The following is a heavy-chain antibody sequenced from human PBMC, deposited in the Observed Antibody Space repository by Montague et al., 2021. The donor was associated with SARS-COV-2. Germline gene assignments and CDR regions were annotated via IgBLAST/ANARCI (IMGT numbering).Heavy chain of an antibody. CDR2: IHSNGDT. CDR1: GGSISTYP. D-gene: IGHD2-15*01. J-gene: IGHJ4*02. CDR3: ARGSGHYYSPFDN. V-gene: IGHV4-4*07. Sequence: SETLSLTSTLSGGSISTYPWSWIRQPAGKALEWIGRIHSNGDTTYNPSLKSRVTMSVDASKNQFSLKMTSVTAADTAMYYCARGSGHYYSPFDNWGQGNLVTVSS.